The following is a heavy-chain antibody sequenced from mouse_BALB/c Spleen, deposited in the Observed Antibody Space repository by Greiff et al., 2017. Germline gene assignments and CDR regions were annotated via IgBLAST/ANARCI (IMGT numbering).Heavy chain of an antibody. CDR2: INPGSGGT. J-gene: IGHJ2*01. D-gene: IGHD2-4*01. V-gene: IGHV1-54*01. CDR1: GYAFTNYL. CDR3: ASGGLRRYFDY. Sequence: VKLQESGAELVRPGTSVKVSCKASGYAFTNYLIEWVKQRPGQGLEWIGVINPGSGGTNYNEKFKGKATLTADKSSSTAYMQLSSLTSDDSAVYFCASGGLRRYFDYWGQGTTLTVAS.